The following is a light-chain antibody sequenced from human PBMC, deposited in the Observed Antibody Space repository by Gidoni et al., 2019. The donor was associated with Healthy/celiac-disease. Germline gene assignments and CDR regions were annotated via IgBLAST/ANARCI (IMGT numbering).Light chain of an antibody. CDR3: QQYNNWPPWT. J-gene: IGKJ1*01. CDR1: QRVGSN. V-gene: IGKV3-15*01. Sequence: IVMTQSPATLSVSPGERPTLSCRASQRVGSNLAWYQQKPGQAPRLLIYGASTRSTGIPARFSGSGSGKEFTLTISSLQYEDFAVYYCQQYNNWPPWTFGKGTKVEIK. CDR2: GAS.